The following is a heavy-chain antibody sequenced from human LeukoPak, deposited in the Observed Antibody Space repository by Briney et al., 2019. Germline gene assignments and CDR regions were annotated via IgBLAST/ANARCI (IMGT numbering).Heavy chain of an antibody. CDR1: GFTFISYE. Sequence: PGGSLRLSCAAPGFTFISYEMNWVRQAPGKGLEWVSYISSSGSSIYYADSVKGRFTISRDNAKNSLYLQMNSLRAEDTAVYYCARIGAYYDLDYWGQGTLVTVSS. CDR3: ARIGAYYDLDY. CDR2: ISSSGSSI. D-gene: IGHD3-22*01. J-gene: IGHJ4*02. V-gene: IGHV3-48*03.